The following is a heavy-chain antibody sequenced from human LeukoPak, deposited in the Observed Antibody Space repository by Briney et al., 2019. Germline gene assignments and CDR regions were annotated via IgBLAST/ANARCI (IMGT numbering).Heavy chain of an antibody. Sequence: SSVKVSCKASGGTFSSYAISWVRQAPGQGLEWMGRIIPIFGTANYAQKFQGRVTITTDESTSTAYMELSSLRSEDTAVYYCARDRGIAAALPGYWGQGTLVTVSS. CDR1: GGTFSSYA. D-gene: IGHD6-13*01. J-gene: IGHJ4*02. V-gene: IGHV1-69*05. CDR3: ARDRGIAAALPGY. CDR2: IIPIFGTA.